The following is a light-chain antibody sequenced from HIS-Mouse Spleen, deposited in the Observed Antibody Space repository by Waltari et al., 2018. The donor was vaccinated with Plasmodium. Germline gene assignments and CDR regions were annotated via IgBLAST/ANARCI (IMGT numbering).Light chain of an antibody. CDR2: RDS. CDR3: QVWDSSTVV. Sequence: SYELTQPLSVSVALGQTARITCGGNNIGSKNVHWYQQKPGQAPVLVIYRDSNRPSGIPGRFSGSNSGNTATLTISRAQAGDEADHYCQVWDSSTVVFGGGTKLTVL. CDR1: NIGSKN. J-gene: IGLJ2*01. V-gene: IGLV3-9*01.